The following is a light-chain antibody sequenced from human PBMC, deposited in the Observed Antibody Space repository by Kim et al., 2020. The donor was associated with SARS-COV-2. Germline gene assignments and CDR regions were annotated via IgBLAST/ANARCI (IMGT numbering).Light chain of an antibody. Sequence: DIQVTQSPSYLSASIGDRVTITCQASQDIDNFLNWYQQKPGKAPKLLIYDASNLETGVPSRFSGSGSGTDFSLTISSLQPDDIATYYCQQYDSLQPSFGQGTKLEI. CDR2: DAS. J-gene: IGKJ2*01. CDR3: QQYDSLQPS. V-gene: IGKV1-33*01. CDR1: QDIDNF.